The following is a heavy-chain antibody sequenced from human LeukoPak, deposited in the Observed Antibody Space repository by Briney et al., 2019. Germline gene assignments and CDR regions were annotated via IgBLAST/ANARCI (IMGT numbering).Heavy chain of an antibody. CDR2: INHSGST. D-gene: IGHD3-9*01. CDR3: AIRKYYDILTGYRKIPTSGFDP. CDR1: GVSFSYYY. V-gene: IGHV4-34*01. Sequence: SETLSLTCAVYGVSFSYYYWSWIRQPPGKTLEWIGEINHSGSTNYNPSLKSRVTISVDTSKNQFSLKLSSVTAADTAVYYCAIRKYYDILTGYRKIPTSGFDPWGQGTLVTVSS. J-gene: IGHJ5*02.